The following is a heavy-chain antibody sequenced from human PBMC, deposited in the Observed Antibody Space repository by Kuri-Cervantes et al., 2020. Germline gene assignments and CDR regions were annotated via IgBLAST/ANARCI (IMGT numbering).Heavy chain of an antibody. V-gene: IGHV3-33*01. CDR3: ARDHKWAFDY. D-gene: IGHD1-26*01. Sequence: GESLKISCAASGFTFSSYGMHWVRQAPGKGLEWVAVIWYDGSNKYYADSVKGRFTISRDNSKNTLYLQMSSLTDEDTAVYYCARDHKWAFDYWGQGILVTVSS. J-gene: IGHJ4*02. CDR1: GFTFSSYG. CDR2: IWYDGSNK.